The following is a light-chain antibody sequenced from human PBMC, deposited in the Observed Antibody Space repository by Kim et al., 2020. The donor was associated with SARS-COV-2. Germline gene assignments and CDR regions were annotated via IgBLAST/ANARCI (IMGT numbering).Light chain of an antibody. CDR3: QAWDSSTIVV. CDR2: QDS. J-gene: IGLJ2*01. CDR1: KVGDKY. V-gene: IGLV3-1*01. Sequence: SPGQTASITCSGDKVGDKYACWYQQKPGQSPVLVIYQDSKRPSGIPERFSGSNSGNTATLTISGTQAMDEADYYCQAWDSSTIVVFGGGTQLTVL.